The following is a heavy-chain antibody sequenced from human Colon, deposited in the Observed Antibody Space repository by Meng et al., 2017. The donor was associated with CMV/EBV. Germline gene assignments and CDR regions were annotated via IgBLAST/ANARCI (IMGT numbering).Heavy chain of an antibody. CDR3: ARDTGTTGTGSLFDY. CDR1: GGSIGSYY. V-gene: IGHV4-4*07. J-gene: IGHJ4*02. CDR2: IHTTDST. Sequence: QVQLQAAGPGRVKPSETLSLTCTLSGGSIGSYYWNWMRQPDGKGLEWIGRIHTTDSTNYNPSLKSRVTISVDTSKNQFSLKLTSVTAADTAVYYCARDTGTTGTGSLFDYWGQGILVTVSS. D-gene: IGHD1-1*01.